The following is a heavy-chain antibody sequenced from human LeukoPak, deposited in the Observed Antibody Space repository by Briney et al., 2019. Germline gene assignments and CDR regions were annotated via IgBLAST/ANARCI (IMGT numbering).Heavy chain of an antibody. CDR2: INSDGSST. J-gene: IGHJ5*02. V-gene: IGHV3-74*01. D-gene: IGHD3-3*01. CDR1: GFTFSSYW. CDR3: ASEALPYYDFWSGYYDSANWFDP. Sequence: PGGSLRLSCAASGFTFSSYWMPWVRQAPGKGLVWVSRINSDGSSTSYADSVKGRFTISRDNAKNTLYLQMNSLRAEDTAVYYCASEALPYYDFWSGYYDSANWFDPWGQGTRVTVSS.